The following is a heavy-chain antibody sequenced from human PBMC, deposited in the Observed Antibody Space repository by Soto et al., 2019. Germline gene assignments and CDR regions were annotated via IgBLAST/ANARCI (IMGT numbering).Heavy chain of an antibody. D-gene: IGHD2-2*01. V-gene: IGHV4-59*01. CDR2: IYYSGST. Sequence: PWETLSLTCTVSGGSISTYFWSWIRQPPGEGLEWIGYIYYSGSTDYNPSLKSRVTISVDASKNQVSLKMSSVTAADTAVYYCARKKAPAPANSYDFWGQGTPVAVSS. CDR3: ARKKAPAPANSYDF. CDR1: GGSISTYF. J-gene: IGHJ4*02.